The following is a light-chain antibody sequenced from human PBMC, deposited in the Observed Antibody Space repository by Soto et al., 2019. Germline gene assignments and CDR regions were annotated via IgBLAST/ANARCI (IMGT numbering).Light chain of an antibody. CDR3: QQYNSYSWT. CDR2: DGS. J-gene: IGKJ1*01. CDR1: ESVSKW. Sequence: DIQMTQSPSFLSASVGDKVTITCRATESVSKWLAWYQEKPGSPPRPLIYDGSTLESGVPSRFSGSGSGTEFTLTISSLQADDFAIYYCQQYNSYSWTFGQGTKVEMK. V-gene: IGKV1-5*01.